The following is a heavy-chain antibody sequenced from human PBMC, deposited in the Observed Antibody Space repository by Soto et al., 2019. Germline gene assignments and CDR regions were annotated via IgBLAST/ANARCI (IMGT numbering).Heavy chain of an antibody. V-gene: IGHV3-23*01. CDR3: AKGGPYYYDSSGYYDY. Sequence: EVQLLESGGGLVQPGGSLRLSCAASGFTFSSYAMSWVRQAPGKGLEWVSAISGSGGSTYYADSVKGRFTISRDNSKNTQYLQMNSLRAEDTALYYCAKGGPYYYDSSGYYDYWGQGTLVTVSS. J-gene: IGHJ4*02. CDR2: ISGSGGST. CDR1: GFTFSSYA. D-gene: IGHD3-22*01.